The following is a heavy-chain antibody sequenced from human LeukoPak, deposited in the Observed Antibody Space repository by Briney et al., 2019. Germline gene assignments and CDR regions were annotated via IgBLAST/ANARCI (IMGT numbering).Heavy chain of an antibody. CDR2: ISSSSSYI. V-gene: IGHV3-21*01. D-gene: IGHD2-15*01. CDR3: ARGKYCSGGSCFPFFDY. Sequence: PGGSLRLSCAASGFTFSSDSMNWVRQAPGKGLEWVSSISSSSSYIYYADSVKGRFTISRDNAKNSLYLQMNSLRAEDTAVYYCARGKYCSGGSCFPFFDYWGQGTLVTVSS. J-gene: IGHJ4*02. CDR1: GFTFSSDS.